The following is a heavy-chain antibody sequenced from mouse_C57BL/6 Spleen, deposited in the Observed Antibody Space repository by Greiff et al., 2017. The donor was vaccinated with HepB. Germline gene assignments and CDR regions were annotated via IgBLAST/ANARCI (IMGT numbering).Heavy chain of an antibody. J-gene: IGHJ4*01. D-gene: IGHD2-3*01. CDR3: ARMIDGYYVRGAMDY. V-gene: IGHV1-18*01. CDR1: GYTFTDYN. Sequence: EVQLQQSGPELVKPGASVKIPCKASGYTFTDYNMDWVKQSHGKSLEWIGDINPNNGGTIYNQKFKGKATLTVDKSSSTAYMELRSLTSEDTAVYYCARMIDGYYVRGAMDYWVQGTSVTVSS. CDR2: INPNNGGT.